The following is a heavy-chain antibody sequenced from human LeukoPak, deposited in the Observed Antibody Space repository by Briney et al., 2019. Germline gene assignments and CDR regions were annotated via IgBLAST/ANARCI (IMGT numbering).Heavy chain of an antibody. CDR1: GFTFSTYN. V-gene: IGHV3-21*01. CDR2: ISTSGTYI. D-gene: IGHD3-22*01. CDR3: ARGYYEAFDI. J-gene: IGHJ3*02. Sequence: PGGSLRLSCAASGFTFSTYNMNWVRQAPGKGLEWVSSISTSGTYIYYADSVKGRFTVSRDNAKNLLYLQMNSLRAEDTAVYYCARGYYEAFDIWGQGTMVTVSS.